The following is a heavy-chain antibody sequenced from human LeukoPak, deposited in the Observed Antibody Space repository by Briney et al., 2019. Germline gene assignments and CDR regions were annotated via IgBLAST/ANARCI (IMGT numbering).Heavy chain of an antibody. CDR3: ARDMGVGYCSDY. Sequence: PGGSLRLSCAASGFTFGSYEMNWVRQAPGKGLEWVSYISSSGSTIYYADSVKGRFTISRDNAKNSLYLQMNSLRAEDTAVYYCARDMGVGYCSDYWGQGTLVTVSS. V-gene: IGHV3-48*03. CDR2: ISSSGSTI. D-gene: IGHD2-15*01. J-gene: IGHJ4*02. CDR1: GFTFGSYE.